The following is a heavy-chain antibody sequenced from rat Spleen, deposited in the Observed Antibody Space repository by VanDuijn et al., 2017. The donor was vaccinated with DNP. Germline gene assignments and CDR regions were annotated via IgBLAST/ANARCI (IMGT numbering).Heavy chain of an antibody. CDR2: ITYDGSNN. D-gene: IGHD1-10*01. J-gene: IGHJ3*01. CDR3: ATGPITTFAY. V-gene: IGHV5-7*01. Sequence: EVQLVESGGGLVQPGRSLKLSCAASGFTFSDHNMAWVRQAPTKGLEWVATITYDGSNNYYRDSVKGRFTISRDNAKSTLYLQINSLRSEDTATYYCATGPITTFAYWGQGTLVTVSS. CDR1: GFTFSDHN.